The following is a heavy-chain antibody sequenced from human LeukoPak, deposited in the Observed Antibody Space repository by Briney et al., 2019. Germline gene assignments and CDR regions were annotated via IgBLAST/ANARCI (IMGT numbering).Heavy chain of an antibody. J-gene: IGHJ6*02. CDR1: GGSFSGYY. Sequence: SETLSLTCAVYGGSFSGYYWSWIRQPPGKGLEWIGSIYHSGSTYYNPSLKSRVTISVDTSKNQFSLKLSSVTAADTAVYYCARDHSSGWYYYYYGMDVWGQGTTVTVSS. CDR2: IYHSGST. D-gene: IGHD6-19*01. CDR3: ARDHSSGWYYYYYGMDV. V-gene: IGHV4-34*01.